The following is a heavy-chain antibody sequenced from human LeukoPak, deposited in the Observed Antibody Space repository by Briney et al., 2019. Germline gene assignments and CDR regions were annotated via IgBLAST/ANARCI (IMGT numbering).Heavy chain of an antibody. Sequence: SVKVSCKASGGTISSYSINWVRQAPGQGLECMGGIIPIFDTSNYAQKFQGRVTITADKSTSTAYMELSSLRSEDTAVYYCARDPLGYEGPFDIWGQGTMVTMSS. CDR2: IIPIFDTS. CDR1: GGTISSYS. CDR3: ARDPLGYEGPFDI. D-gene: IGHD3-16*01. J-gene: IGHJ3*02. V-gene: IGHV1-69*06.